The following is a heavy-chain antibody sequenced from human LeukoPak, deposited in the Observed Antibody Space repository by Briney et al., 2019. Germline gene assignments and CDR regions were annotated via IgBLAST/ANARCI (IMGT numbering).Heavy chain of an antibody. CDR1: GGTFSSYA. CDR2: IIPLLDIT. D-gene: IGHD1-1*01. Sequence: SVKVSCKAAGGTFSSYAISWVLQAPGQGLEWMGGIIPLLDITNYAQRFQGRVTITAGKSTSTVYMELSSMRSEDTAVYYCARRRGTTETKWYYMDVWGKGTTVTVSS. CDR3: ARRRGTTETKWYYMDV. J-gene: IGHJ6*03. V-gene: IGHV1-69*17.